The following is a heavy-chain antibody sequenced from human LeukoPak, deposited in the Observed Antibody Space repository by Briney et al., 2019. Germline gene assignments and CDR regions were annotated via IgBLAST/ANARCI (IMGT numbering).Heavy chain of an antibody. D-gene: IGHD5-12*01. J-gene: IGHJ6*03. V-gene: IGHV4-34*01. CDR1: GGSFSGYY. Sequence: SETLSLTCAVYGGSFSGYYWSWIRQPPGKGLEWIGEINHSGSTNYNPSLKSRVTISVDTSKNQFSLKLSSVTAADTAVYYCARVGYDYDAQYYYYYYHMDVWGKGTTVTVSS. CDR2: INHSGST. CDR3: ARVGYDYDAQYYYYYYHMDV.